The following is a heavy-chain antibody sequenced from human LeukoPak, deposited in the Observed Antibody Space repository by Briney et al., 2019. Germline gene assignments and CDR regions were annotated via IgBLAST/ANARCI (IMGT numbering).Heavy chain of an antibody. J-gene: IGHJ3*02. CDR3: ASVSSGYYYGAFDI. D-gene: IGHD3-22*01. CDR1: GGSISSYY. CDR2: IYYSGST. Sequence: SETLSLTCTVSGGSISSYYWSWIRQPPGKGLEWIGYIYYSGSTNYNPSLKSRVTISVDTSKNQFSLKLSSVTAADTAVYYCASVSSGYYYGAFDIRGQGTMVTVSS. V-gene: IGHV4-59*08.